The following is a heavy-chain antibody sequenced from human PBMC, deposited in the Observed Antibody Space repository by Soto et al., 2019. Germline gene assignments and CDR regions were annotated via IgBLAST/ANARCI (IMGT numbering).Heavy chain of an antibody. Sequence: ASVKVSCKASGYTFTGYYMHWVRQASGQGLEWMGWINPNSGGTNYAQKFQGWVTMTRDTSISTAYMELSRLRSDDTAVYYCAIGAQYCSGGSCYNYFDYWGQRTLVTVSS. V-gene: IGHV1-2*04. D-gene: IGHD2-15*01. CDR2: INPNSGGT. CDR3: AIGAQYCSGGSCYNYFDY. J-gene: IGHJ4*02. CDR1: GYTFTGYY.